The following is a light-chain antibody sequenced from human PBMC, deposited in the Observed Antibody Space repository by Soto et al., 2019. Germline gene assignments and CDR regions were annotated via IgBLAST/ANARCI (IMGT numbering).Light chain of an antibody. CDR2: DAS. Sequence: EIVLTQSPATLSLSPGEEATLSCGASQSVSNNYLAWYQQKPGLAPRLLIYDASGRATGIPDRFSGSGSGTDFTLTISRLEPEDFAVYYCQQYGRSPATFGQGTKVEIK. J-gene: IGKJ1*01. V-gene: IGKV3D-20*01. CDR3: QQYGRSPAT. CDR1: QSVSNNY.